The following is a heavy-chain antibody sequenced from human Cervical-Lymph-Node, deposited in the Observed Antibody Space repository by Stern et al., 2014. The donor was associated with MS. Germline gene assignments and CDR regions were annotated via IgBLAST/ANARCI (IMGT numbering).Heavy chain of an antibody. CDR1: GFNIVTYS. V-gene: IGHV3-21*01. Sequence: EVQLVESGGGLVKPGGSLTLSCAASGFNIVTYSMNWVRQAPGKGLDWFSFISSTISNIKYADAVRGRFTISRDNAKNSLFLHMSGLRVEDTAVYYCASTSGWFDSWGQGIQVTVSS. J-gene: IGHJ5*01. CDR2: ISSTISNI. CDR3: ASTSGWFDS.